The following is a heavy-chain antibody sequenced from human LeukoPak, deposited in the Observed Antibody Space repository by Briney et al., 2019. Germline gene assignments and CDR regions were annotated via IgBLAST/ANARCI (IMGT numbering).Heavy chain of an antibody. CDR3: ASDPEMATIVGPPGVAFDI. Sequence: SETLSLTCTVSGGSISSSSYYWGWIRQPPGKGLEWIGSIYYSGSTYYNPSLKSRVTISVDTSKNQFSLKLSSVTAADTAVYYCASDPEMATIVGPPGVAFDIWSQGTMVTVSS. D-gene: IGHD5-24*01. CDR2: IYYSGST. V-gene: IGHV4-39*01. CDR1: GGSISSSSYY. J-gene: IGHJ3*02.